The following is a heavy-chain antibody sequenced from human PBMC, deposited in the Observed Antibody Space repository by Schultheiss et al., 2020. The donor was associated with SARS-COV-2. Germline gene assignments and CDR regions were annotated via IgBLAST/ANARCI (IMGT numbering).Heavy chain of an antibody. CDR3: AKGEGIVGATLLFDY. J-gene: IGHJ4*02. CDR1: GYTFTSYA. Sequence: ASVKVSCKASGYTFTSYAMHWVRQAPGQRLEWMGWINAGNGNTKYSQKFQGRVTITRDTSASTAYMELSSLRSEDTAVYYCAKGEGIVGATLLFDYWGQGTLVTVSS. D-gene: IGHD1-26*01. V-gene: IGHV1-3*01. CDR2: INAGNGNT.